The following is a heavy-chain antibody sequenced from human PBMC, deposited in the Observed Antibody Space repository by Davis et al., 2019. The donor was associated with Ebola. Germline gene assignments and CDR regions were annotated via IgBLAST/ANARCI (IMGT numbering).Heavy chain of an antibody. CDR1: GASISAYY. CDR3: ARLGSYGQYHYFDS. Sequence: MPSETLSLTCTVSGASISAYYWSWIRQPPGKGLEWIGHVHYTGATHYNASLKSRVTISVDTSNNQFSLILSSVTAADTAVYYCARLGSYGQYHYFDSWGQGTLVTVSS. J-gene: IGHJ4*02. CDR2: VHYTGAT. V-gene: IGHV4-59*08. D-gene: IGHD3-10*01.